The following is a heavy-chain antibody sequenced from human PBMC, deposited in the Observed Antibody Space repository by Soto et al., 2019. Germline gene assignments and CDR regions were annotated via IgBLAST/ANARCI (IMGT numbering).Heavy chain of an antibody. J-gene: IGHJ5*02. CDR2: INPNSGGT. CDR1: GYTFTGYY. Sequence: SVKVSCKASGYTFTGYYMHWVRQAPGQGLEWMGWINPNSGGTNYAQKFQGRVTMTRDTSISTAYMELSRLRSDDTAVYYCARNGALFRYFDWSQGVWFDPSGQGTLVTVSS. D-gene: IGHD3-9*01. CDR3: ARNGALFRYFDWSQGVWFDP. V-gene: IGHV1-2*02.